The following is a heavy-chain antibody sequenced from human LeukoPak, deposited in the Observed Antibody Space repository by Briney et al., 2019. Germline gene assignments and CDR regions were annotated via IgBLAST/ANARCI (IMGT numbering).Heavy chain of an antibody. J-gene: IGHJ6*03. CDR1: GFTFSSYS. Sequence: GGSLRLSCAASGFTFSSYSMNWVRQAPGKGLEWVSSISSSSSYIYYADSVKGRFTISRDNAKNSLYLQMNSLRAEDTAVYYCASDGMSTPRVYYYYYMDVWGKGTTVTVSS. V-gene: IGHV3-21*01. CDR3: ASDGMSTPRVYYYYYMDV. D-gene: IGHD1-26*01. CDR2: ISSSSSYI.